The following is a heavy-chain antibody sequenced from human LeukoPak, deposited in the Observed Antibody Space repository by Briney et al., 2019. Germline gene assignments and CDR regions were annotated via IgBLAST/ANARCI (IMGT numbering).Heavy chain of an antibody. CDR1: GGSINNNDWWNW. Sequence: SETLSLTCAVSGGSINNNDWWNWWSWVRQPPGKGLEWIGEIFHSGSSNYNPSLKSRVTISVDKSKNQFSLKLSSVTAADTAVYYCARGESSGWELDPWGQGTLVTVSS. D-gene: IGHD6-19*01. V-gene: IGHV4-4*02. CDR3: ARGESSGWELDP. CDR2: IFHSGSS. J-gene: IGHJ5*02.